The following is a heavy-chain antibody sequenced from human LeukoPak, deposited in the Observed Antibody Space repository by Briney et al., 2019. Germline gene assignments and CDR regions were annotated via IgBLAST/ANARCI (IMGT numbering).Heavy chain of an antibody. CDR1: AFTFSSYG. V-gene: IGHV3-30*02. J-gene: IGHJ6*03. Sequence: GGSLRLSCAASAFTFSSYGMHWVRQAPGKGLEWVAYIQYDRTNEQYAHSVKGRFRISRDNSNNILYLQMNSLRTEDTAVYYCAKDRCSNGIGCYYYYMEVWGKGTTVTISS. D-gene: IGHD2-8*01. CDR3: AKDRCSNGIGCYYYYMEV. CDR2: IQYDRTNE.